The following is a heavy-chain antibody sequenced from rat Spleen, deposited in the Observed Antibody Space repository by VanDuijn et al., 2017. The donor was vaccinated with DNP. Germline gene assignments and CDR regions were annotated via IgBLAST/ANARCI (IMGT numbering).Heavy chain of an antibody. CDR1: GFAFSHYA. CDR2: ISNSGDGT. CDR3: TTGSSDWFAY. J-gene: IGHJ3*01. V-gene: IGHV5-20*01. Sequence: EVQVVESGGGLVQPGRSLTLSCAASGFAFSHYAMAWVRQAPTKGLEWVASISNSGDGTYYLDSVKGRFTISRDNAKSRLYLQMDSLRSEDTATYYCTTGSSDWFAYWGQGTLVTVSS.